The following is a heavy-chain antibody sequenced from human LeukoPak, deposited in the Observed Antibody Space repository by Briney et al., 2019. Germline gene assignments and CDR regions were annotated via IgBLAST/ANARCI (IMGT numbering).Heavy chain of an antibody. CDR3: ARDSGFNDYGDYVVPPASGAFDI. Sequence: GGSLRLSCAASGFTFSNYGIHWVRQAPGKGLEWVTVISYDGGTKYYADSVKGRFTISRDSSKNTLYLQMNSLRAEDTAVYYCARDSGFNDYGDYVVPPASGAFDIWGQGTMVTVSS. J-gene: IGHJ3*02. V-gene: IGHV3-30*03. CDR2: ISYDGGTK. CDR1: GFTFSNYG. D-gene: IGHD4-17*01.